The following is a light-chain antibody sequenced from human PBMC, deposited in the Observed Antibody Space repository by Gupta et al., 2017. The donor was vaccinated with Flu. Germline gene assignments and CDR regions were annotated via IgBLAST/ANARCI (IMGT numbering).Light chain of an antibody. CDR1: NIGSIS. CDR2: DNN. Sequence: NIGSISVSWYQHVPGTAPKLLIYDNNQRPSGIPDRFSASKSGTSATLGIAGLQTGDEADYYCGTWDDNLSVGDVVFGGGTKLTVL. V-gene: IGLV1-51*01. CDR3: GTWDDNLSVGDVV. J-gene: IGLJ2*01.